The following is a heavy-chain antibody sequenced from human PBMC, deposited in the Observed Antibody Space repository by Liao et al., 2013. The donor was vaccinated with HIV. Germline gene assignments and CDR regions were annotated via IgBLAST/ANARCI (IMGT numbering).Heavy chain of an antibody. CDR3: AREDTSGGSRSFDY. J-gene: IGHJ4*02. CDR2: IYASGSA. Sequence: QVQLQESGPGLVRPSQTLSLTCTVSGGSFSRSYYWSWIRQPAGKGLEWIGRIYASGSANYNPSLKSRVTMSLDTSKNQFSLKLSSVTAADTAVYYCAREDTSGGSRSFDYWGQGTLVTVSS. D-gene: IGHD6-19*01. V-gene: IGHV4-61*02. CDR1: GGSFSRSYY.